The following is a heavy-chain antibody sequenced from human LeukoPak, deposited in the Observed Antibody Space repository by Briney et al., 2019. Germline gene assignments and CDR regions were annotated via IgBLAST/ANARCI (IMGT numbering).Heavy chain of an antibody. Sequence: SETLSLTCAVYGGSFSGYYWSWIRQPPGKGLEWIGEINHSGSTNYNPSLKSRVTISVDTSKNQFSLKLSSVTAADTAVYYCARYSSSWYTTFDYWGQGTLVTVSS. CDR1: GGSFSGYY. CDR2: INHSGST. CDR3: ARYSSSWYTTFDY. D-gene: IGHD6-13*01. V-gene: IGHV4-34*01. J-gene: IGHJ4*02.